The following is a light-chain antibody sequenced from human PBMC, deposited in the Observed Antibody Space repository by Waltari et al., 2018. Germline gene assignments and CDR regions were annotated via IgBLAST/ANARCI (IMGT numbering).Light chain of an antibody. Sequence: DIQMTQSPSSLSASLGDRITITCQASQDITDHLNWYQQKPGKAPNLLIYDASNLQSGVPSRFSGSGAGTYVTVTISSLQPEDIATYYCQQYDNLPPYTFGQGTKVEI. V-gene: IGKV1-33*01. CDR3: QQYDNLPPYT. CDR1: QDITDH. J-gene: IGKJ2*01. CDR2: DAS.